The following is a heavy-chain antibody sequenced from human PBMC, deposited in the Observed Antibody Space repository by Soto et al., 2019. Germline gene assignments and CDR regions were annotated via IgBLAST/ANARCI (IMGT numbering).Heavy chain of an antibody. J-gene: IGHJ4*02. Sequence: GPGLVKPSETLSLTCTVSGGSVSYGSYFWSWIRQPPGKGLEWIGYISYSGTTNYNPSLKSRVTMSVDTSQNQFSLKLSSVTAADTAVYYCARDARIVGATSIDYWGQGTLVTVSS. CDR2: ISYSGTT. D-gene: IGHD1-26*01. V-gene: IGHV4-61*01. CDR1: GGSVSYGSYF. CDR3: ARDARIVGATSIDY.